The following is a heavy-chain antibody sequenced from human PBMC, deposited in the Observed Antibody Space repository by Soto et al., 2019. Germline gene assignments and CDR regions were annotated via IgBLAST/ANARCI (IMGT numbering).Heavy chain of an antibody. CDR1: GGSMKSGGHY. V-gene: IGHV4-31*03. Sequence: SETLSLTCIVSGGSMKSGGHYWSWIRQHPGKGLECVGYIYYSGSTYDNPPLKSRVTMSVDTSKNQFSLKLGSVTAAYTAVYYCAGSGSYYGMDVWGQGTAVTVSS. CDR3: AGSGSYYGMDV. CDR2: IYYSGST. J-gene: IGHJ6*02. D-gene: IGHD3-3*01.